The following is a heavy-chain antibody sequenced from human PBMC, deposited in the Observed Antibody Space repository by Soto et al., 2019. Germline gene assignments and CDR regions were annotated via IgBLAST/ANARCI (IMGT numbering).Heavy chain of an antibody. CDR2: ISSNGGST. J-gene: IGHJ4*02. Sequence: EVQLVESGGGLVQPGGSLRLSCAASGFTFSSYAMHWVRQAPGKGLEYVSAISSNGGSTYYANSVKGRFTISRDNSKNALYLQMGSLKAEDMAVYYCAGGPGYYFDSWGQGTLVTVS. CDR3: AGGPGYYFDS. CDR1: GFTFSSYA. V-gene: IGHV3-64*01. D-gene: IGHD2-15*01.